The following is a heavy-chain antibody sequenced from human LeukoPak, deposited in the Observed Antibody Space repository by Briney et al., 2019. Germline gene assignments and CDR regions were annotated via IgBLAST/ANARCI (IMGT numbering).Heavy chain of an antibody. CDR1: GFAFSNCD. V-gene: IGHV3-13*01. D-gene: IGHD5-12*01. CDR3: VRVNWLHYSGMDV. CDR2: IGTTGDT. Sequence: GGSLRLSCAASGFAFSNCDFHWVRQVTGKRLEWVSGIGTTGDTYYPASVKGRFTISRENARNSLYLQMNSLRAGDTAVYYCVRVNWLHYSGMDVWGQGTTVTVSS. J-gene: IGHJ6*02.